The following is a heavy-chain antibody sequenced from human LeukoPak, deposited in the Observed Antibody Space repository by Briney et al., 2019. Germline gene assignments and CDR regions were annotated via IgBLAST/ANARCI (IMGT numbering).Heavy chain of an antibody. Sequence: GGSLRLSCAASRFRFSSHGMHWVRHAPGKGLEWVAFIRYDGSDKYYADSVTGRFTISRDNSKNILSLQMTSLRPDDTAVYFCVRDTSVGAAYFDFWGQGALVAVSS. CDR3: VRDTSVGAAYFDF. CDR1: RFRFSSHG. J-gene: IGHJ4*02. CDR2: IRYDGSDK. D-gene: IGHD3-3*01. V-gene: IGHV3-30*02.